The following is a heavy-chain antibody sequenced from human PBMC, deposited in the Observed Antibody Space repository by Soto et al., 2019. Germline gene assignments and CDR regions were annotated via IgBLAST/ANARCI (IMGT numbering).Heavy chain of an antibody. CDR2: ISAYNGNT. CDR3: ARLVLRYFDWLPFDY. D-gene: IGHD3-9*01. Sequence: ASVKVSCKASGYTFTRYGISWVRQAPGQGLEWMGWISAYNGNTNYAQKLQGRVTMTTDTSTSTAYMELRSLRSDDTAVYYCARLVLRYFDWLPFDYWGQGTLVTVSS. J-gene: IGHJ4*02. V-gene: IGHV1-18*01. CDR1: GYTFTRYG.